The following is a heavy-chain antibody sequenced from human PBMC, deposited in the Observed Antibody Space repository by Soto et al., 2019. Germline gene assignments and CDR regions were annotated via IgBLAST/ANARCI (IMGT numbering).Heavy chain of an antibody. Sequence: QVQVVQSGAEVKKPGASVRVSCKASGYTFTSQEITWVRQAPGQGLEWMGWISTYNGNTNDAQKFQVRVTMTTDTSTSTAYLDLRSLRSDDTVVYYGARISYEYKYVLDVWGPGTTVTVSS. V-gene: IGHV1-18*01. J-gene: IGHJ6*02. CDR3: ARISYEYKYVLDV. CDR1: GYTFTSQE. D-gene: IGHD3-16*01. CDR2: ISTYNGNT.